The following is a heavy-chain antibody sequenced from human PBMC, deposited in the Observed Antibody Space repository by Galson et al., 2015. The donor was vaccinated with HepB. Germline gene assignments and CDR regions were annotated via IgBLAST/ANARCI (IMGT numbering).Heavy chain of an antibody. V-gene: IGHV3-33*08. CDR2: IWYDGSNK. J-gene: IGHJ4*02. CDR1: GFTFSSYG. Sequence: SLRLSCAASGFTFSSYGMHWVRQAPGKGLEWVAVIWYDGSNKYYADSVKGRFTISRDNSKNTLYLQMNSLRAEDTAVYYCARGFRGGYYGSGSYFDYWGPGTLVTVSS. D-gene: IGHD3-10*01. CDR3: ARGFRGGYYGSGSYFDY.